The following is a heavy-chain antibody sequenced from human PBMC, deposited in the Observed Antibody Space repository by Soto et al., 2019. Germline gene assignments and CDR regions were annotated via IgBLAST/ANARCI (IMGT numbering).Heavy chain of an antibody. V-gene: IGHV1-69*02. J-gene: IGHJ4*02. CDR1: GGTFSSYT. Sequence: QVQLVQSGAEVKKPGSSVKVSCKASGGTFSSYTISWVRQAPGQGLEWMGRIIPILGIANYAQKFQGRVTITADKSTSTADMELSSLRSEDTAVYYCARVGGAHTLDYWGQGTLVTVSS. D-gene: IGHD3-16*01. CDR3: ARVGGAHTLDY. CDR2: IIPILGIA.